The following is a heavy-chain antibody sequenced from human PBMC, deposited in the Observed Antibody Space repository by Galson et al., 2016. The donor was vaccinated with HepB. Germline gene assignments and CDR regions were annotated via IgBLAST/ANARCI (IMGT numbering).Heavy chain of an antibody. CDR3: ARVDGDYPISGLDY. D-gene: IGHD4-17*01. Sequence: TLSLTCTVSGGSISSGSFFWNWIRQPAGKGLEWIGRIYTRGGTNYNPSLKSRVTISADTSKNQLSLKLNSVTAADTAVYYCARVDGDYPISGLDYWGQGILVGVSS. V-gene: IGHV4-61*02. J-gene: IGHJ4*02. CDR1: GGSISSGSFF. CDR2: IYTRGGT.